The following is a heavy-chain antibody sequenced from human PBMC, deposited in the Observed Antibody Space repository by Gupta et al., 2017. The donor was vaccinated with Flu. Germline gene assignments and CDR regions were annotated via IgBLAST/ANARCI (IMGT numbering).Heavy chain of an antibody. Sequence: QVQLQESGPGQVKPSETLSLICTVSGVLVTNTNFYWGWVRQSPGRGLEWLGSTYFTGSTYYNPSLVGRVSISIDPSKNQFALRLTSVTAADTAVYYCTTPLNHDQRDYWGQGTPVSVSS. V-gene: IGHV4-39*01. CDR2: TYFTGST. CDR1: GVLVTNTNFY. D-gene: IGHD1-14*01. J-gene: IGHJ4*02. CDR3: TTPLNHDQRDY.